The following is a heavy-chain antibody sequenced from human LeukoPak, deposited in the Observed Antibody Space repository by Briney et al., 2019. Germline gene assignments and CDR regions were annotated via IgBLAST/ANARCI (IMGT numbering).Heavy chain of an antibody. Sequence: SLRLSCAASGFTFSTYGMRGVRPATGKGLEWVAVRTYDGRNEYNADSGKGGFTIYRNKSRDTLHLQMNNLSAEDTAVYYCANGLESGSYRAPEFDYWGQGTLVTV. CDR3: ANGLESGSYRAPEFDY. V-gene: IGHV3-30*18. CDR1: GFTFSTYG. D-gene: IGHD1-26*01. J-gene: IGHJ4*02. CDR2: RTYDGRNE.